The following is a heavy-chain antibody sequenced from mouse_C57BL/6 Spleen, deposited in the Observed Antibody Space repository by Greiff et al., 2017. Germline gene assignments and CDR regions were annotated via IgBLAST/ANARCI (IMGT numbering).Heavy chain of an antibody. D-gene: IGHD3-2*02. CDR2: IYPRSGNT. J-gene: IGHJ1*03. CDR3: ARRAAQAADFDV. CDR1: GYTFTSYG. Sequence: VQLQQSGAELARPGASVKLSCKASGYTFTSYGISWVKQRTGQGLEWIGEIYPRSGNTYYNEKFKGKATLTADKSSSTAYMELRSLTSEDSAVYFCARRAAQAADFDVWGTGTTVTVSS. V-gene: IGHV1-81*01.